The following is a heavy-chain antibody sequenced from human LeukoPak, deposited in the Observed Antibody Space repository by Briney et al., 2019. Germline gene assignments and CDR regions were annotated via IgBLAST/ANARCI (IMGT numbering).Heavy chain of an antibody. CDR1: GFTFSSYA. CDR2: ISWNSGSI. Sequence: GGSLRLSCAASGFTFSSYAMTWVRQAPGKGLEWVSGISWNSGSIGYADSVKGRFTISRDNAKNSLYLQMNSLRAEDTALYYCAKDIYSSSSWYYYYGMDVWGQGTTVTVSS. D-gene: IGHD6-13*01. V-gene: IGHV3-9*01. J-gene: IGHJ6*02. CDR3: AKDIYSSSSWYYYYGMDV.